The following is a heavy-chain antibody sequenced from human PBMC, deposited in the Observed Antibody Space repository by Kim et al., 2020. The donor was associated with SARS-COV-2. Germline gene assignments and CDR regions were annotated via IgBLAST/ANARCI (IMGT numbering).Heavy chain of an antibody. CDR2: ISSSSSYI. Sequence: GGSLRLSCAASGFTFSSYSMNWVRQAPGKGLEWVSSISSSSSYIYYADSVKGRFTISRDNAKNSLYLQMNSLRAEDTAVYYCASRPYGRRSYWYFDLWGRGTLVTVSS. V-gene: IGHV3-21*01. CDR1: GFTFSSYS. D-gene: IGHD3-10*01. CDR3: ASRPYGRRSYWYFDL. J-gene: IGHJ2*01.